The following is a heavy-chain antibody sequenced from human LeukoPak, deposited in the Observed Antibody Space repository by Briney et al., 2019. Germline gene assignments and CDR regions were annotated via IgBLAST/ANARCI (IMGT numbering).Heavy chain of an antibody. D-gene: IGHD1-26*01. CDR3: AKHYGGTYFYCYYYMDV. CDR2: ISGSGTTI. Sequence: GGSLRLSCAASGFTFNRYSMSWVRQPPGKGLEWVSAISGSGTTIYYADSVKGRFTISRDNSKNTLYLQINSLRAEDTAVYYCAKHYGGTYFYCYYYMDVWGKGTTVTVSS. V-gene: IGHV3-23*01. J-gene: IGHJ6*03. CDR1: GFTFNRYS.